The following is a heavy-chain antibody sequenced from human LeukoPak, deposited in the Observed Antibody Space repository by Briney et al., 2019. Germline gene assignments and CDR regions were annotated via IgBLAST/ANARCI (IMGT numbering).Heavy chain of an antibody. CDR1: GYMFTGYY. J-gene: IGHJ6*03. Sequence: GASVKVSCKASGYMFTGYYMHWVRQAPGQGLERMGWINPNSGGTNYAQKFQGRVTMTRDTSISTAYMDLNRLRSDDTAVYYCARVVAVTGTPVYYMDVWGKGTTVTGSS. D-gene: IGHD6-19*01. CDR3: ARVVAVTGTPVYYMDV. V-gene: IGHV1-2*02. CDR2: INPNSGGT.